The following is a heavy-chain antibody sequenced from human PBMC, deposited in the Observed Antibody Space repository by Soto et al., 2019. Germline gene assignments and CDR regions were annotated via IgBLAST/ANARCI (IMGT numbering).Heavy chain of an antibody. CDR2: INPNSGGT. D-gene: IGHD6-13*01. CDR1: GYTFTGYY. J-gene: IGHJ6*02. V-gene: IGHV1-2*04. Sequence: QVQLVQSGAEVKKPGASVKVSCKASGYTFTGYYMHWVRQAPGQGLEWMGWINPNSGGTNYAQKFQGWVTMTRDTSISTAYMELSRLRSDDTAVYYCARGTFGYSSRWYVRGEYGMDVWGQGTTVTVSS. CDR3: ARGTFGYSSRWYVRGEYGMDV.